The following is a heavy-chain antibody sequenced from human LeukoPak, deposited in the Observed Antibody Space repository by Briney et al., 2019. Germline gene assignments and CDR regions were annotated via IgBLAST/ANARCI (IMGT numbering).Heavy chain of an antibody. CDR3: ARAEDSSGYYYGGWFDP. J-gene: IGHJ5*02. CDR1: GYTFTSYG. Sequence: VKVSCKASGYTFTSYGISWVRQAPGQGLEWMGWISAYNGNTNYAQKLQGRVTMTTDTSTSTAYMELRSLRPEDTAVYYCARAEDSSGYYYGGWFDPWGQGTLVSVSS. CDR2: ISAYNGNT. V-gene: IGHV1-18*01. D-gene: IGHD3-22*01.